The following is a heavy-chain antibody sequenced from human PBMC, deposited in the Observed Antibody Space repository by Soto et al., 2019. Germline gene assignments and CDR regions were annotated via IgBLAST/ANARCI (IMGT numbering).Heavy chain of an antibody. V-gene: IGHV1-46*01. J-gene: IGHJ3*02. CDR2: INPGGGST. CDR3: ASGRLGIAAAGDDAFGI. CDR1: GYTFTSYY. Sequence: ASVKVSCKASGYTFTSYYMHWVRQAPGQGLEWMGIINPGGGSTSYAQKFQGRVTMTRDTSTSTVYMELSSLRSEDTAVYYCASGRLGIAAAGDDAFGIWGQGTMVTVSS. D-gene: IGHD6-13*01.